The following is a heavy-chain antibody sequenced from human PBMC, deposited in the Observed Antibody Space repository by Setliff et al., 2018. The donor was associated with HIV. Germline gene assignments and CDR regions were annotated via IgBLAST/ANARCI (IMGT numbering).Heavy chain of an antibody. J-gene: IGHJ4*02. CDR2: INTVTGNP. D-gene: IGHD2-15*01. CDR3: ARRMEMTPIGY. CDR1: GGTFNIFS. V-gene: IGHV7-4-1*02. Sequence: ASVKVSCKTTGGTFNIFSITWVRQAPGQGLEWMGWINTVTGNPTYAQGFTGRFVFSLDTSVSTAYLQISSLKAEDSAVYYCARRMEMTPIGYWGQGTLVTVSS.